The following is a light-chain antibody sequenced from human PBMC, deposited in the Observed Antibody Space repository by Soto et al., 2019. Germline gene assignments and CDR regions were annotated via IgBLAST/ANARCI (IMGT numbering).Light chain of an antibody. CDR1: SSNIGSST. CDR3: AAWDDSLNGLV. CDR2: NNS. J-gene: IGLJ1*01. V-gene: IGLV1-44*01. Sequence: QSVLTQPPSASGTPGQRVTISCSGGSSNIGSSTVNWYQQLPGTAPKLLIYNNSQRPSGVPDRFSGSKSGTSASLAISGLQSEDEADYYCAAWDDSLNGLVFGTGTKVTVL.